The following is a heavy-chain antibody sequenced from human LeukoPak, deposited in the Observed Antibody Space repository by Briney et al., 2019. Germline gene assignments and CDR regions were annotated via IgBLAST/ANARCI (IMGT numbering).Heavy chain of an antibody. CDR1: GYTFTSYY. Sequence: ASVKVSCKASGYTFTSYYMHWVRQAPGQGPEWMGIINPSGGSTSYAQKFQGRVTMTRDMSTSTVYMELSSLRSEDTAVYYCARRVVVPAASFWFDPWGQGTLVTVSS. CDR2: INPSGGST. CDR3: ARRVVVPAASFWFDP. J-gene: IGHJ5*02. D-gene: IGHD2-2*01. V-gene: IGHV1-46*01.